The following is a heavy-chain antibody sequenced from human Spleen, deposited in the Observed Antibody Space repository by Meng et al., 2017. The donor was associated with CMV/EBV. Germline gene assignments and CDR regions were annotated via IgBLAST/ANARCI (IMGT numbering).Heavy chain of an antibody. Sequence: GESLKISCAASGFTFSSYEMNWVRQAPGKGLEWVSIIYIDGSTSYAASVKGRFTISRDISKNTLSLQMNSLRAEDTAIYYCARALDHDYHDYYFDLWGQGTLVTVSS. V-gene: IGHV3-53*01. J-gene: IGHJ4*02. CDR1: GFTFSSYE. D-gene: IGHD4-17*01. CDR2: IYIDGST. CDR3: ARALDHDYHDYYFDL.